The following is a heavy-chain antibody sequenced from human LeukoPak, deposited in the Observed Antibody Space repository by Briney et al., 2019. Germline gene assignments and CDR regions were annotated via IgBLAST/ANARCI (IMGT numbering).Heavy chain of an antibody. D-gene: IGHD2-2*01. CDR3: ARENGVVPAATLDY. CDR2: ISSSSSYI. J-gene: IGHJ4*02. Sequence: GGSLRLSCAASGFTFSSSSMNWVRQAPGKGLEWVPSISSSSSYIYYADSVKGRFTISRDNAKNSLYLQMNSLRAEDTAVYYCARENGVVPAATLDYWGQGTLVTVSS. CDR1: GFTFSSSS. V-gene: IGHV3-21*01.